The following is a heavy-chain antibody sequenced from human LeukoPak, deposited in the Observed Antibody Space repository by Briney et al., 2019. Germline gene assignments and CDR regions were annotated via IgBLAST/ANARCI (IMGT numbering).Heavy chain of an antibody. CDR2: ISWSSGSI. D-gene: IGHD5-18*01. V-gene: IGHV3-9*01. Sequence: GGSLRLFCAASGFTFYDYAMHLVRQAPGKGLEWVSGISWSSGSIGYADSVKGRVTISRDNAKNSLYLQMNSLRAEDTALYYCAKDSGTASTGFDYWGQGTLVTVSS. CDR1: GFTFYDYA. CDR3: AKDSGTASTGFDY. J-gene: IGHJ4*02.